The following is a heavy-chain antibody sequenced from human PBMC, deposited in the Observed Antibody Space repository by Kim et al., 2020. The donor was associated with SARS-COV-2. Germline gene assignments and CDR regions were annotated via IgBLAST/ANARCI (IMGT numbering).Heavy chain of an antibody. CDR3: ARRRIRSYYGSGSKYGMDV. J-gene: IGHJ6*02. D-gene: IGHD3-10*01. V-gene: IGHV4-34*01. Sequence: SRVPISVDTSKNQFSLKLSSVTAADTAVYYCARRRIRSYYGSGSKYGMDVWGQGTTVTVSS.